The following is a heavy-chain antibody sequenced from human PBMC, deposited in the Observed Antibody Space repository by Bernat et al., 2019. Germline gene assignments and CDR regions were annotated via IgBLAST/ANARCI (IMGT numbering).Heavy chain of an antibody. D-gene: IGHD3-9*01. Sequence: QVQLVESGGGVVQPGSSLRLSCAASGFTFSSYAMHWVRQAPGKGLEWVAVISYDGSNKYYADSVKGRFTISRDNSKNTLYLQMNSLRAEDTAVYYCARDLGADPWLVIDYWGQGTLVTVSS. J-gene: IGHJ4*02. V-gene: IGHV3-30*01. CDR2: ISYDGSNK. CDR3: ARDLGADPWLVIDY. CDR1: GFTFSSYA.